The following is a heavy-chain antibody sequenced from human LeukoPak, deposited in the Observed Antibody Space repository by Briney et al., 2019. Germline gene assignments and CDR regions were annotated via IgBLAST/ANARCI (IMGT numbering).Heavy chain of an antibody. J-gene: IGHJ4*02. V-gene: IGHV4-59*08. CDR1: GGSISTYY. D-gene: IGHD3-22*01. Sequence: SETLSLTCTVSGGSISTYYWSWIRQPPGKGLEWIGYIYYSWSTKYNPSLMSRVAISIDTSKNQFSLKLSSVTAADTAVYYCARLYYDRSDYALDYWGQGTLVTVSS. CDR2: IYYSWST. CDR3: ARLYYDRSDYALDY.